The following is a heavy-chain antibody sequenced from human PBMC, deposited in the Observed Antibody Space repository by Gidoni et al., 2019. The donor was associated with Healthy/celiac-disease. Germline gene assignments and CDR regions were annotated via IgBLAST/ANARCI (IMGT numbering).Heavy chain of an antibody. V-gene: IGHV1-18*01. Sequence: QVQLVQSGAEAKKPGASVMVSCKASGYTFTSYGISWARQAPGQGLEWMGWISAYNGNTNYAQKLQGRVTMTTDTSTSTAYMELRSLRSDDTAVYYCARVIGGFGELSRYYYYYGMDVWGQGTTVTVSS. D-gene: IGHD3-10*01. CDR2: ISAYNGNT. CDR3: ARVIGGFGELSRYYYYYGMDV. J-gene: IGHJ6*02. CDR1: GYTFTSYG.